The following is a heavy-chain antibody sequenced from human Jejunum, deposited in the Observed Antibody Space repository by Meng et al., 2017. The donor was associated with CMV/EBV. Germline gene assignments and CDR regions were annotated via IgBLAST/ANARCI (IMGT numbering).Heavy chain of an antibody. J-gene: IGHJ4*02. CDR2: INPSSGST. D-gene: IGHD3-22*01. CDR3: ARATGTSAYYPSDY. Sequence: KASEYTFTSYYIHWVRQAPGQGLEWMGIINPSSGSTNYAQKFQDRVSMTRDTSTSTVYMELSSLRSEDTAIYYCARATGTSAYYPSDYWGQGTLVTVSS. CDR1: EYTFTSYY. V-gene: IGHV1-46*01.